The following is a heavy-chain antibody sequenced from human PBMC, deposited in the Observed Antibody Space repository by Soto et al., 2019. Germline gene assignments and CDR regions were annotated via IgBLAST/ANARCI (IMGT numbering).Heavy chain of an antibody. J-gene: IGHJ4*02. V-gene: IGHV4-39*01. CDR1: GDSITSNSYF. CDR2: INYSGTT. CDR3: ARHFAPDYFDY. Sequence: QLQLQESGPGLVKPSETLSLTCTVSGDSITSNSYFWAWIRQPPGKGLEWIGSINYSGTTYYHPSLKCRIPRSDDRPKLQFSPKLSSVTAADTAVHDCARHFAPDYFDYWGQGALVTVSS.